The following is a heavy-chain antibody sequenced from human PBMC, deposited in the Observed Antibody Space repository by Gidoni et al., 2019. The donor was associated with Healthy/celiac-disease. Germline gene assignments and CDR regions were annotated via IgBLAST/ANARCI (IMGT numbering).Heavy chain of an antibody. CDR3: ARRSYYYDPDY. D-gene: IGHD3-22*01. J-gene: IGHJ4*02. CDR2: IYYSGST. V-gene: IGHV4-39*01. Sequence: WIGSIYYSGSTYYNPSLKSRVTISVDTSKNQFSLKLSSVTAADTAVYYCARRSYYYDPDYWGQGTLVTVSS.